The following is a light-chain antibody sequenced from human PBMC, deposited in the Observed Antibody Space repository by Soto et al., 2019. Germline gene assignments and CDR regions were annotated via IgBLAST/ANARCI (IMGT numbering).Light chain of an antibody. Sequence: EIVMTQSPATLSVSPGERATLSCRASQSVSSNLAWYQQKPGQAPRLLIYGASTRATGIPARFSGSGSGTKFPLPFRTLPSEDFAVYYCPPSHNSPRTFRPGTKV. J-gene: IGKJ1*01. CDR1: QSVSSN. CDR3: PPSHNSPRT. CDR2: GAS. V-gene: IGKV3-15*01.